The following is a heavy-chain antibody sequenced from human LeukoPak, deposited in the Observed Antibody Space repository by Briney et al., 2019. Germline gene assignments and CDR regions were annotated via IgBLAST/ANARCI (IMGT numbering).Heavy chain of an antibody. Sequence: SETLSLTCTVSGYSISSGFYWGWIRQPPGKGLEWIESIYHSGSTHYNSSLKSRVTISVDTSKNQLSLKLSSVTAADTAVYYCARGVGLTQGGTFDYWGQGTLVTVSS. CDR1: GYSISSGFY. CDR2: IYHSGST. V-gene: IGHV4-38-2*02. D-gene: IGHD1-1*01. J-gene: IGHJ4*02. CDR3: ARGVGLTQGGTFDY.